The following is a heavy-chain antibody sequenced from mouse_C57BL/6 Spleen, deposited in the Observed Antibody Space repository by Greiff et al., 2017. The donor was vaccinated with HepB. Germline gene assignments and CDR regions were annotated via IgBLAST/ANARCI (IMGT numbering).Heavy chain of an antibody. CDR3: ARSEIYYDYDGYFDV. D-gene: IGHD2-4*01. Sequence: VQLQQSGAELVKPGASVKLSCKASGYTFTSYWMHWVKQRPGQGLEWIGMIHPNSGSTNYNEKFKSKATLTVDKSSSTAYMQLSSLTSEDSAVYYWARSEIYYDYDGYFDVWGTGTTVTVSS. CDR1: GYTFTSYW. CDR2: IHPNSGST. V-gene: IGHV1-64*01. J-gene: IGHJ1*03.